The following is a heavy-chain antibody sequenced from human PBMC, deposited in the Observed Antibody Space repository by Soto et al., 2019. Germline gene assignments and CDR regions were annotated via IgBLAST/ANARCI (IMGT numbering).Heavy chain of an antibody. V-gene: IGHV3-23*01. CDR2: ISGSGGRT. D-gene: IGHD2-21*02. J-gene: IGHJ4*02. CDR1: GFTFSSYA. CDR3: AKTRCPKGGDCYSGLDY. Sequence: PGGSLRLSCAVSGFTFSSYAMSWVRQAPGKGLEWVSAISGSGGRTDYAGSVKGRFTISRDNSQNTLYLQMNSLRAEDTAVYYCAKTRCPKGGDCYSGLDYWGQGTLVTVSS.